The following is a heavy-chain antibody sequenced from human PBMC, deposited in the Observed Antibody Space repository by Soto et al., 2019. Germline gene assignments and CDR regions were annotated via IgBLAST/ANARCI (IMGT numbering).Heavy chain of an antibody. J-gene: IGHJ4*02. Sequence: QVQLVESGGGLVKPGGSLRLSCAASGFTFSAYSMSWIRQAPGKGLEWVSYISSSGSTIYYADSVKGRFTISRDNAKNSLHLQINSLRADDTAVYYCARDLQWLAGGYYWGQGTLVTVSS. V-gene: IGHV3-11*01. CDR2: ISSSGSTI. D-gene: IGHD6-19*01. CDR1: GFTFSAYS. CDR3: ARDLQWLAGGYY.